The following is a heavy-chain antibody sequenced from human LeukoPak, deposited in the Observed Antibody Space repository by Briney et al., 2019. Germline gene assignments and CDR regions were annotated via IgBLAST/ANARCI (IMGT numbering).Heavy chain of an antibody. CDR1: GFTFSNYW. Sequence: GGSLRLSCAASGFTFSNYWMHWVRQAPGKGLEWVSAISGSGGGTYYADSVKGRFTISRDNSKNTLYLQMNSLRAEDTAVYYCAKDRMHNTEDYWGQGTLVTVSS. CDR2: ISGSGGGT. D-gene: IGHD1-1*01. J-gene: IGHJ4*02. V-gene: IGHV3-23*01. CDR3: AKDRMHNTEDY.